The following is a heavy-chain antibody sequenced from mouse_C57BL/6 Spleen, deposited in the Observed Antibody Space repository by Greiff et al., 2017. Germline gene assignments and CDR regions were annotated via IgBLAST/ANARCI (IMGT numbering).Heavy chain of an antibody. CDR3: ARWRSEVMDY. CDR1: GYTFTSYW. J-gene: IGHJ4*01. Sequence: QVQLQQPGSELVMPGASVKLSCKASGYTFTSYWMHWVKLRPGQGFEWIGEIDPSDSYTNSNQKFKGKSTLTVDKSSSTAYMQLSSLTSENSAVYYGARWRSEVMDYWGQGTSVTVSS. V-gene: IGHV1-69*01. CDR2: IDPSDSYT.